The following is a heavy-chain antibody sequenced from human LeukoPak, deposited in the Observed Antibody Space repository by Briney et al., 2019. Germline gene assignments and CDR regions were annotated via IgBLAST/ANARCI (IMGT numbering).Heavy chain of an antibody. CDR2: IKQDGSEK. Sequence: GGSLRLSCAASGFTFSSYWMSWVRQAPGKGLEWVANIKQDGSEKYYVDSVKGRLTISRDNAKNSLYLQMNSLRAEDTAVYYCARDIRLPNYYYYGMDVWGQGTTVTVSS. CDR3: ARDIRLPNYYYYGMDV. V-gene: IGHV3-7*01. J-gene: IGHJ6*02. CDR1: GFTFSSYW. D-gene: IGHD5-18*01.